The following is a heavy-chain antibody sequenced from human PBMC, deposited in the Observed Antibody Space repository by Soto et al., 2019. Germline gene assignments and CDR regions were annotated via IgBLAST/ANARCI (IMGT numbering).Heavy chain of an antibody. V-gene: IGHV3-21*01. D-gene: IGHD3-10*01. J-gene: IGHJ3*02. CDR1: GFTFSSYS. Sequence: GGSLRLSCAASGFTFSSYSMNWVRQAPGKGLEWVSSISSSSSYIYYADSVKGRFTISRDNAKNSLYLQMSSLRAEDTAVYYCARASGIGFDAFDIWGQGTMVTVSS. CDR2: ISSSSSYI. CDR3: ARASGIGFDAFDI.